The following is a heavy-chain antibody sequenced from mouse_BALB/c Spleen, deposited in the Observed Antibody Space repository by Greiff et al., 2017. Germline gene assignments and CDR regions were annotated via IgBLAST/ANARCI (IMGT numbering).Heavy chain of an antibody. Sequence: VQLQESGAELVKPGASVKLSCKTSGYTFTSYWIQWVKQRPGQGLGWIGEIFPGTGTTYYNEKFKGKATLTIDTSSSTAYMQLSSLTSEASAVYFCATYGNYFDDWGQGTTLTVSS. CDR1: GYTFTSYW. D-gene: IGHD2-1*01. V-gene: IGHV1S132*01. J-gene: IGHJ2*01. CDR3: ATYGNYFDD. CDR2: IFPGTGTT.